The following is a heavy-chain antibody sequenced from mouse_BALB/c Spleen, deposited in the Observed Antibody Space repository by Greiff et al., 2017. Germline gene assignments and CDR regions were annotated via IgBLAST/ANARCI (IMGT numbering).Heavy chain of an antibody. CDR1: GYSFTSYY. CDR3: AGGYYDAMDY. CDR2: IDPFNGGT. V-gene: IGHV1S135*01. D-gene: IGHD2-2*01. J-gene: IGHJ4*01. Sequence: EVQLQQSGPELMKPGASVKISCKASGYSFTSYYMHWVKQSHGKSLEWIGYIDPFNGGTSYNQKFKGKATLTVDKSSSTAYMHLSSLTSEDSAVYYCAGGYYDAMDYWGQGTSVTVSS.